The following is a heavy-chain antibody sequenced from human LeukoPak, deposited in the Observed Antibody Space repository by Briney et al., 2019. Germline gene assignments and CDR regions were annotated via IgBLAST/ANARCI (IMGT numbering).Heavy chain of an antibody. CDR1: GFTFSTYA. D-gene: IGHD1-26*01. V-gene: IGHV3-23*01. Sequence: PGGSLRLSCVASGFTFSTYAMSWVRQAPGKGLEWVSVISASDGSRNYAASVKGRFTISRDDSKNTLYLQMNSLRAEDTAVYYCAGGGGSYLAGGYWGQGTLVTVSS. CDR2: ISASDGSR. CDR3: AGGGGSYLAGGY. J-gene: IGHJ4*02.